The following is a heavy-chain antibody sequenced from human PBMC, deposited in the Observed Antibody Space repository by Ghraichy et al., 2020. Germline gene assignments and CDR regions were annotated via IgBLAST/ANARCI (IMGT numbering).Heavy chain of an antibody. CDR2: ISKRGTI. CDR3: AKDRGHPYSDYYMDV. V-gene: IGHV3-23*01. Sequence: GGSLRLSCAASGFIFGDYAMNWVRQAPGKGLEWVSTISKRGTIYQQDSVKGRFGISRDNSHNTLVLQLSSLRADDTAVYYCAKDRGHPYSDYYMDVWGKGTTVVVSS. J-gene: IGHJ6*03. D-gene: IGHD4-11*01. CDR1: GFIFGDYA.